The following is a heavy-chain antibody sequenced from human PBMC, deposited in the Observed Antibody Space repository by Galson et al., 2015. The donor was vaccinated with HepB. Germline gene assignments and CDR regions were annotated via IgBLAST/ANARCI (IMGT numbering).Heavy chain of an antibody. J-gene: IGHJ4*02. D-gene: IGHD1-7*01. Sequence: SLRLSCAASGFTFGDYAMSWFRQAPGKGLEWVGFIRGKAYGGTTEYAASVKGRFTISRDDSKSIAYLQMNSLKTEDTAVYYCTRDHGGELELGAPFDYWGQGTLVTVSS. CDR2: IRGKAYGGTT. CDR1: GFTFGDYA. V-gene: IGHV3-49*03. CDR3: TRDHGGELELGAPFDY.